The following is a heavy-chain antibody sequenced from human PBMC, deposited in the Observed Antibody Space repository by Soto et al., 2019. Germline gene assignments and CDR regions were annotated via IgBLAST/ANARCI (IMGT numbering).Heavy chain of an antibody. D-gene: IGHD1-1*01. J-gene: IGHJ4*02. CDR3: ARDGIGGTTFRGYLDY. Sequence: GGSLRLSCAAPGFSFSDYSMNWVRQAPGRGLEWVSYISSSSFTIHYADSVEGRFAISRDNAKNSLYLQMNSLRAEDTAVYYCARDGIGGTTFRGYLDYWGQGTLVTVSS. V-gene: IGHV3-48*01. CDR1: GFSFSDYS. CDR2: ISSSSFTI.